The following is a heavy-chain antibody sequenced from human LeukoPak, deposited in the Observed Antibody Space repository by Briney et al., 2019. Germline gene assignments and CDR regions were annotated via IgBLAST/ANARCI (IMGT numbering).Heavy chain of an antibody. CDR3: TGARDYGDYEGAFDI. Sequence: SETLSLTCAVYGGSFSGYYWSWIRQPPGKGLEWIGEINHSGSTNYNPSLKSRVTISVDTSKNQFSLKLSSVTAADTAVYYCTGARDYGDYEGAFDIWGQGTMVTVSS. CDR2: INHSGST. D-gene: IGHD4-17*01. V-gene: IGHV4-34*01. J-gene: IGHJ3*02. CDR1: GGSFSGYY.